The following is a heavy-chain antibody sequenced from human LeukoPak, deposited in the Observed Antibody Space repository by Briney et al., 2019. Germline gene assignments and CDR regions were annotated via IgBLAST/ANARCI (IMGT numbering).Heavy chain of an antibody. D-gene: IGHD5-12*01. J-gene: IGHJ4*02. V-gene: IGHV4-34*01. Sequence: SSETLSLTCAVYGGSFSGYYWSWIRQPPGKGLEWIGEINHSGSTNYNPSLKSRVTISVDRSKNQFSLKLSSVTAADTAVYYCARVRGLIVAIDYWGQGTLVTVSS. CDR2: INHSGST. CDR1: GGSFSGYY. CDR3: ARVRGLIVAIDY.